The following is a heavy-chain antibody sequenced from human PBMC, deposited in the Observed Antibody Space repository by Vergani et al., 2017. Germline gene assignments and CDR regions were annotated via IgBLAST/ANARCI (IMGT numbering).Heavy chain of an antibody. V-gene: IGHV3-23*01. J-gene: IGHJ3*01. Sequence: QLLESGGGLIQPGGSLRLSCAASGFTFNSYAMTWVRQAPGKGLEGVSVINNNGGSTYYADSVKGRFTISRDNSKNTLYLQMTDLRAEDTATYYCAKVCGSTSCPYGGGAFDVWGHGTMVTVSS. CDR3: AKVCGSTSCPYGGGAFDV. D-gene: IGHD2-2*01. CDR2: INNNGGST. CDR1: GFTFNSYA.